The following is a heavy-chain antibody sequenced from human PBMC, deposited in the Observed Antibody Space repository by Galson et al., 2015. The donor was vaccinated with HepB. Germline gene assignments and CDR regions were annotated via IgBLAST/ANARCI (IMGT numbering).Heavy chain of an antibody. V-gene: IGHV1-69*13. D-gene: IGHD3-16*01. CDR3: ARVQSVWGDCAYFDS. Sequence: SVKVSCKASGGTFGSYALSWVRQAPGQGLVWMGGIIPFFGTTNYAQNFRGRVTITADESTTTAYMELSSLRFEDTAVYYCARVQSVWGDCAYFDSWGQGTLVTVSS. CDR2: IIPFFGTT. CDR1: GGTFGSYA. J-gene: IGHJ4*02.